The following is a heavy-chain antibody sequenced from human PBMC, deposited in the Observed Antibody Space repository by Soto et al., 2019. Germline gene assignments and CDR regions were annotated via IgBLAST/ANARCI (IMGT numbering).Heavy chain of an antibody. CDR3: AKGRPIYEGRYCSGGSCYSYY. J-gene: IGHJ4*02. Sequence: QVQLVESGGGVVQPGRSLRLSCAASGFTFSSYGMHWVRQAPGKGLEWVAVISYDGSNKYYADSVKGRFTISRDNSKNTLHLQMNSLRAEDTAVYYCAKGRPIYEGRYCSGGSCYSYYWGQGTLVTVSS. V-gene: IGHV3-30*18. D-gene: IGHD2-15*01. CDR1: GFTFSSYG. CDR2: ISYDGSNK.